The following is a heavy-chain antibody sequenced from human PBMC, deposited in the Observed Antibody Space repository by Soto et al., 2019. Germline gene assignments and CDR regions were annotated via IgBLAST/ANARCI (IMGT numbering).Heavy chain of an antibody. V-gene: IGHV4-4*02. D-gene: IGHD6-13*01. CDR1: GVSISSDNW. CDR2: VHHSGST. Sequence: QVQLQESGPGLVRPSGTVSLTCAVSGVSISSDNWWSWVRQPPGKALEWIGEVHHSGSTNDNPSLKSRVTMSVVTSKDLFSLTLNSVTAADTAFYYCARDQGSPHGDGGQGTLVSVPS. CDR3: ARDQGSPHGD. J-gene: IGHJ4*02.